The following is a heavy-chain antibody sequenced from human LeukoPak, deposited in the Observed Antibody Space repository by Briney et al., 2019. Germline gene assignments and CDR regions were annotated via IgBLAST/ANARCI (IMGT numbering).Heavy chain of an antibody. CDR2: ISSGATTT. J-gene: IGHJ4*02. CDR1: GFTLTSDS. CDR3: AKGTVGAKY. Sequence: GSLRLSCAASGFTLTSDSMNWVRQASGKGLEWISYISSGATTTYYADSVKGRFTISRDNAKNTLFLQMNSLRVDDTAVYYCAKGTVGAKYWGQGTLVIVSS. V-gene: IGHV3-48*04. D-gene: IGHD1-26*01.